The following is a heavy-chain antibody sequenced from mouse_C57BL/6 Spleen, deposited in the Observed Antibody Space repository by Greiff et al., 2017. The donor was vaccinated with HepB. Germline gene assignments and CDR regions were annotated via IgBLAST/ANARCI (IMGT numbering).Heavy chain of an antibody. CDR2: IDPSDSYT. V-gene: IGHV1-50*01. J-gene: IGHJ4*01. CDR1: GYTFTSYW. D-gene: IGHD1-3*01. Sequence: QVQLQQPGAELVKPGASVKLSCKASGYTFTSYWMQWVKQRPGQGLEWIGEIDPSDSYTNYNQKFKGKATLTVDTSSSTAYMQLSSLTSEDSAVYYCARLEKIFPRTKAMDYWGQGTSVTVSS. CDR3: ARLEKIFPRTKAMDY.